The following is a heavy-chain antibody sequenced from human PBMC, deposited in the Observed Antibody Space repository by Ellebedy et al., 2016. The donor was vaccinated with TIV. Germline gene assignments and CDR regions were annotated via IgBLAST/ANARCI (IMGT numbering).Heavy chain of an antibody. CDR3: VKGMYRGSPDDY. V-gene: IGHV3-23*01. CDR1: EFIMSSYW. J-gene: IGHJ4*02. CDR2: ISGSGDST. Sequence: GGSLRLSCSASEFIMSSYWMIWVRRAPGKGLEWVSAISGSGDSTYYADSVKGRFTISRDNFKNTLYLQMNSLRAEDTAVYYCVKGMYRGSPDDYWGQGTLVTVSS. D-gene: IGHD1-26*01.